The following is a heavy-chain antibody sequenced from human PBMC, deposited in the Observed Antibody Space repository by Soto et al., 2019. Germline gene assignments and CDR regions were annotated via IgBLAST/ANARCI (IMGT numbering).Heavy chain of an antibody. CDR1: GFTFSSYA. CDR2: ISYDGTYK. D-gene: IGHD2-15*01. J-gene: IGHJ4*02. CDR3: ARQGGSMGVRYFDY. Sequence: QVQLVESGGGVVQPGESLRLSCAASGFTFSSYAMHWVRQTPGKGLEWVAAISYDGTYKYHVDSVKGRLTISRDNSKNTLYLQMNSLRPEDTAVYYCARQGGSMGVRYFDYWGQGSLVTVSS. V-gene: IGHV3-30*03.